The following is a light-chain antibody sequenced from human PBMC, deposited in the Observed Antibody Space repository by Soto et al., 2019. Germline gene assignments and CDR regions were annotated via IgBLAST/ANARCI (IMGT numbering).Light chain of an antibody. V-gene: IGKV4-1*01. J-gene: IGKJ4*01. Sequence: DIVMTQSPDSLAVSLGERATIKCKSSQSVLYSSNNKNYLGRYQQKPGQPPKLLIYWASTRESGVPDRFSGSGSGTDFTLTISSLQAEDVALYYCQQYYTTPLTFGGGTKVEIK. CDR2: WAS. CDR3: QQYYTTPLT. CDR1: QSVLYSSNNKNY.